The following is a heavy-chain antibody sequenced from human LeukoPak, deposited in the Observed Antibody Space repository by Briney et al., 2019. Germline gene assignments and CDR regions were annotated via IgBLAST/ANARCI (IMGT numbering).Heavy chain of an antibody. CDR3: ARGTERWLQLGDFDY. CDR2: ISYDGSNK. D-gene: IGHD5-24*01. CDR1: GFTFSSYA. J-gene: IGHJ4*02. Sequence: GGSLRLSCAASGFTFSSYAMHWVRQAPGKGLESVAVISYDGSNKYYADSVKGRFTISRDNSKNTLYLQMNSLRAEDTAVYYCARGTERWLQLGDFDYWGQGTLVTVSS. V-gene: IGHV3-30-3*01.